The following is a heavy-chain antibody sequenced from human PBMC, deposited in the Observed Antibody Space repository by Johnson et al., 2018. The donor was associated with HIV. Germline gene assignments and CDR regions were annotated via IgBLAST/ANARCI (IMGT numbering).Heavy chain of an antibody. J-gene: IGHJ3*02. V-gene: IGHV3-30*04. Sequence: QMLLVESGGGVVQPGRSLRLSCAASGFTFSSYAMHWVRQAPGKGLEWVAVISYDGSNKYYADSVKGRFTISRDNSKNTLYLQMNSLRAEDTAVYYCAKDLRQVTVNDVFDIWGQGTMVTVSS. CDR2: ISYDGSNK. D-gene: IGHD2-21*02. CDR3: AKDLRQVTVNDVFDI. CDR1: GFTFSSYA.